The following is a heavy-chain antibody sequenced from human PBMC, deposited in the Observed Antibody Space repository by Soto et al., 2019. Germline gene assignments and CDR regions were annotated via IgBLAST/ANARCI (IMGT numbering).Heavy chain of an antibody. D-gene: IGHD7-27*01. V-gene: IGHV4-4*07. CDR2: ISVTGRP. CDR3: ARDQSGVADF. Sequence: SETLSLTCTVSGDSISNYYWNWIRQSAGKGLEWIGRISVTGRPNYLSSLKSRVSLSIDTSKNQFSLNLKFVTAAYTAVHVCARDQSGVADFWGQGTMVTVSS. CDR1: GDSISNYY. J-gene: IGHJ3*01.